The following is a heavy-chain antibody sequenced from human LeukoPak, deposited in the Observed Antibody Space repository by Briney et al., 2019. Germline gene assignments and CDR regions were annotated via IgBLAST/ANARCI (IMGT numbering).Heavy chain of an antibody. D-gene: IGHD6-13*01. CDR2: SNHSGST. Sequence: SETLSLTCAVYGGSFSGYYWSWIRQPPGKGLEWIGESNHSGSTNYNPSLKSRVTISVDTSKNQFSLKLSSVTAADTAVYYCARGVRAAAGSLDYWGQGTLVTVSS. J-gene: IGHJ4*02. V-gene: IGHV4-34*01. CDR1: GGSFSGYY. CDR3: ARGVRAAAGSLDY.